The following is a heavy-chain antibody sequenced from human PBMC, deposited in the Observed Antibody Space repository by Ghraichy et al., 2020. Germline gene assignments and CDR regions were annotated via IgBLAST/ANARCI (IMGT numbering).Heavy chain of an antibody. CDR2: IYYTGST. CDR1: GGSISSGGYY. CDR3: ARDPSSSYYYDTSGPGGY. J-gene: IGHJ4*02. V-gene: IGHV4-31*03. Sequence: SQTLSLTCTVSGGSISSGGYYWSWIRQHPGKGLEWIGYIYYTGSTYYNPSLKSRVTISVDTSKNQFSLRLSSVTAADTAIYYCARDPSSSYYYDTSGPGGYWGQGTLVTVSS. D-gene: IGHD3-22*01.